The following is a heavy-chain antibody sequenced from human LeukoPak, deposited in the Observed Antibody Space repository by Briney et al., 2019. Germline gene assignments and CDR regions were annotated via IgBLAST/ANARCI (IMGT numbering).Heavy chain of an antibody. D-gene: IGHD2-8*02. CDR1: GFTFSSYA. J-gene: IGHJ6*03. V-gene: IGHV3-23*01. Sequence: PGGSLRLSCAASGFTFSSYAMSWVRQAPGKGLEWVSAISGSGGSTYYADSVKGRFTISRDNSKNTLYLQMNSLRAEDTAVYYCAKDPRVGYEIWYYYYMDVWGKGTTVTVSS. CDR3: AKDPRVGYEIWYYYYMDV. CDR2: ISGSGGST.